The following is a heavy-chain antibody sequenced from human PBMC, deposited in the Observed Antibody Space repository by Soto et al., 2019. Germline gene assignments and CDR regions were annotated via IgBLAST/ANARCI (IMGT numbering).Heavy chain of an antibody. CDR3: AREGVDTAMVDTD. V-gene: IGHV1-69*13. Sequence: SVKVSCKASGGTFSSYAISWVRQAPGQGLEWMGGIIPIFGTANYAQKFQGRVTITADESTSTAYMELSSLRSEDTAVYYCAREGVDTAMVDTDWGQGTLVTVSS. CDR2: IIPIFGTA. CDR1: GGTFSSYA. J-gene: IGHJ4*02. D-gene: IGHD5-18*01.